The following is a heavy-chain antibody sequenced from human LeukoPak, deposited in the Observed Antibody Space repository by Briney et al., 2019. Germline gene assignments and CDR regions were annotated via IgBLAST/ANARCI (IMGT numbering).Heavy chain of an antibody. CDR1: GGSFSGYH. CDR3: ARGVNWIDP. CDR2: INHSGST. J-gene: IGHJ5*02. Sequence: SETLSLTCAVYGGSFSGYHWSWIRQPPGKGLEWIGEINHSGSTNYNPSLKSRVTISVDTSKNQFSLKLSSVTAADTAVYYCARGVNWIDPWGQGTLVTVSS. V-gene: IGHV4-34*01.